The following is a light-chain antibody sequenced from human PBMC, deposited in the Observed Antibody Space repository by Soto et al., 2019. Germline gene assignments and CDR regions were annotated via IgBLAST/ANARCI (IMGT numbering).Light chain of an antibody. V-gene: IGKV3-15*01. CDR3: QQYNNWPLT. CDR2: GPS. CDR1: QSISSN. Sequence: EIVMTQSPATVSVSPGERATLSCRASQSISSNLAWYQQKPGQAPRLLIYGPSTRATGIPARFSGSGSGTEFTLTISSLQSEDFPVYYCQQYNNWPLTFGGGTKVEIK. J-gene: IGKJ4*01.